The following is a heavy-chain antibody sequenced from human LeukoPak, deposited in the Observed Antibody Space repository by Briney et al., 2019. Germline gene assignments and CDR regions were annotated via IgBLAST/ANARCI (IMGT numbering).Heavy chain of an antibody. Sequence: ASVKVSCKASGYTFTSYYMHWVRQAPGQGLEWMGIINPSGGSTSYAQKFQGRVTMTRDTSTSTVYMELSSLRSEDTAGYYCAGGGGFGELFHYWGQGTLVTVSS. J-gene: IGHJ4*02. D-gene: IGHD3-10*01. CDR3: AGGGGFGELFHY. CDR2: INPSGGST. V-gene: IGHV1-46*01. CDR1: GYTFTSYY.